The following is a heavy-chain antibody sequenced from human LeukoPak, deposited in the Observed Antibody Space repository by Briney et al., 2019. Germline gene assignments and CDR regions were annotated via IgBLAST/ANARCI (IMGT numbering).Heavy chain of an antibody. D-gene: IGHD1-26*01. Sequence: GESLKVSCKASGYTFTSYSISWVRQAPGQGLEWMGWISTYNDNTNYAQKLQGRVTMTTDTSTSTAYMELRSLRSDDTAVYFCARGVGATPFDYWGQGTLVTVSS. V-gene: IGHV1-18*01. CDR2: ISTYNDNT. J-gene: IGHJ4*02. CDR3: ARGVGATPFDY. CDR1: GYTFTSYS.